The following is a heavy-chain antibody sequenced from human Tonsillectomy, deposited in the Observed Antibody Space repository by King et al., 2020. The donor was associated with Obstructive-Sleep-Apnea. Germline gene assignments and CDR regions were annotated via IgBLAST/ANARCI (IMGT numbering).Heavy chain of an antibody. D-gene: IGHD1-14*01. CDR1: GGSISSGGYY. V-gene: IGHV4-31*03. CDR3: SRLPGTVYSEVRGYEDK. Sequence: QLQESGPGLVKPSQTLSLTCTVSGGSISSGGYYWSWIRQHPGKGREWIGYIYYSGSTYYNPSLKSRVTISVDTSKNQFSLQLSSVTAADTAVDYCSRLPGTVYSEVRGYEDKWGQGTLVTVSS. CDR2: IYYSGST. J-gene: IGHJ4*02.